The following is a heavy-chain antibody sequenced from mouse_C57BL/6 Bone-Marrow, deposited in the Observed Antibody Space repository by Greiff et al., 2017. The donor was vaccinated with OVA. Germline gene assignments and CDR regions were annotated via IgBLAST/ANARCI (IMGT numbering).Heavy chain of an antibody. CDR1: GYTFTSYW. CDR3: ARTDDYASWFAY. J-gene: IGHJ3*01. V-gene: IGHV1-55*01. Sequence: VQLQQPGAELVKPGASVKMSCKASGYTFTSYWITWVKQRPGQGLEWIGDIYPGSGSTNYNEKFKSKATLTVDTSSSTAYMQLSSLTSEDSAVYYCARTDDYASWFAYWGQGTLVTVSA. CDR2: IYPGSGST. D-gene: IGHD2-4*01.